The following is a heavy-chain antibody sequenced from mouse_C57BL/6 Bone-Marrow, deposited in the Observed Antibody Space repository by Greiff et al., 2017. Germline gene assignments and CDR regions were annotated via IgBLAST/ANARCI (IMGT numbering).Heavy chain of an antibody. CDR2: IYPRDGST. V-gene: IGHV1-85*01. D-gene: IGHD1-1*01. J-gene: IGHJ1*03. CDR3: AKKYYGSSPPTAYFDV. Sequence: QVQLQQSGPELVKPGASVKLSCKASGYTFTSYDINWVKQRPGQGLAWIGWIYPRDGSTKYNEKCKGKATLTVDTSSSTAYMELPRLTSEVSAVFFCAKKYYGSSPPTAYFDVWGTGTTVTVSS. CDR1: GYTFTSYD.